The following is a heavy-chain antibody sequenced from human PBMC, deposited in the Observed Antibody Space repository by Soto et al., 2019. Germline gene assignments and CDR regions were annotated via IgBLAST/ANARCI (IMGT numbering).Heavy chain of an antibody. V-gene: IGHV4-39*01. CDR2: IYYSGST. J-gene: IGHJ4*02. Sequence: QLQLQESGPGLVKPSETLSLTCTVSGGSISSSSYYWGWIRQPPGKGLEWIGSIYYSGSTYYNPSLKSRVTISVDTSKNQFSLKLSSVTAADTAVYYCARQTRTMVRGGVDYWGQGTLVTVSS. CDR3: ARQTRTMVRGGVDY. CDR1: GGSISSSSYY. D-gene: IGHD3-10*01.